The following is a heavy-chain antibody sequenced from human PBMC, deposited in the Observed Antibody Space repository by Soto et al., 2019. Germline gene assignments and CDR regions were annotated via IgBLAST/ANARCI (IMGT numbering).Heavy chain of an antibody. CDR2: IQPGDSDS. D-gene: IGHD6-19*01. J-gene: IGHJ4*02. CDR1: GYRFTNHW. Sequence: GESLKISCKASGYRFTNHWIGWVRQMPGKGLEWMGIIQPGDSDSRYSPSFQGQVTISVDKSITTAYLQWSSLKASDTAIYYCATSRVGVAGPFDNWGPGTLLTVSS. CDR3: ATSRVGVAGPFDN. V-gene: IGHV5-51*01.